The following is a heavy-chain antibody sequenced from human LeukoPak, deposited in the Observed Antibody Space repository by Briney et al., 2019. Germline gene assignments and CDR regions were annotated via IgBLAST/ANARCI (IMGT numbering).Heavy chain of an antibody. CDR2: IYYSGST. J-gene: IGHJ4*02. V-gene: IGHV4-59*12. D-gene: IGHD3-10*01. CDR1: GGSISRYY. CDR3: ARGPTLWFGEEAFGY. Sequence: SETLSLTCTVAGGSISRYYWSWIRQPPGKGLEWMGYIYYSGSTNYNPSLKSRVTISVDTSKNQFSLKLSSVTAADTAVYYCARGPTLWFGEEAFGYWGQGTLVTVSS.